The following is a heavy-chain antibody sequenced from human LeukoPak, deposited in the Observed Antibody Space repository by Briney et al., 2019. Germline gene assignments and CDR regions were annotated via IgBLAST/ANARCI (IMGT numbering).Heavy chain of an antibody. Sequence: ASVKVPCKASGYTFTSYGISWVRQAPGQGLEWMGWISAYNGNTNYAQKFQGRVTMTRNTSISTAYMELSSLRSEDTAVYYCARMAGYCSCGSCHDFEGVYYYYYMDVWGKGTTVTISS. CDR3: ARMAGYCSCGSCHDFEGVYYYYYMDV. CDR1: GYTFTSYG. J-gene: IGHJ6*03. V-gene: IGHV1-18*01. D-gene: IGHD2-15*01. CDR2: ISAYNGNT.